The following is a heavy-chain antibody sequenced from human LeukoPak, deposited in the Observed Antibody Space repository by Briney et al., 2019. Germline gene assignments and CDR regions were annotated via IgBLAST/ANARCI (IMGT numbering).Heavy chain of an antibody. CDR2: ISGSGGST. Sequence: PGGSLRLSCAASEFTFSSYAMSWVRQAPGKGLEWVSAISGSGGSTYYADSVKGRFTISRDNSKNTLYLQMNSLRAEDTAVYYCAKGGLAWNYDCDFDYWGQGTLVTVSS. J-gene: IGHJ4*02. CDR3: AKGGLAWNYDCDFDY. V-gene: IGHV3-23*01. CDR1: EFTFSSYA. D-gene: IGHD1-7*01.